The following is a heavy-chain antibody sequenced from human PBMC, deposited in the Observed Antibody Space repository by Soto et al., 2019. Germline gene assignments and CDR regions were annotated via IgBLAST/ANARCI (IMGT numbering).Heavy chain of an antibody. CDR2: ISYDGSNK. CDR1: GFTFSSYG. CDR3: AKEFRDYYDSSGLRAYYYYGMDV. J-gene: IGHJ6*02. D-gene: IGHD3-22*01. V-gene: IGHV3-30*18. Sequence: PGGSLRLSCAASGFTFSSYGMHWVRQAPGKGLEWVAVISYDGSNKYYADSVKGRFTISRDNSKNTLYLQMNSLRAEDTAVYYCAKEFRDYYDSSGLRAYYYYGMDVWGQGTTVTVSS.